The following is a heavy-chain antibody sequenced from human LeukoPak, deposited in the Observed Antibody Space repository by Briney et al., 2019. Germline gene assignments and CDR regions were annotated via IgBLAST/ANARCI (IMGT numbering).Heavy chain of an antibody. CDR1: GFTFSSYG. CDR3: ARDRFDDYGYYFDY. D-gene: IGHD4-17*01. J-gene: IGHJ4*02. Sequence: PGGSLRLSCAASGFTFSSYGMHWVRQAPGKGLEWVAVIWYDGSNKYYADSVKGRFTISRDNSKNTLYLQMNSLRAEDTAVYHCARDRFDDYGYYFDYWGQGTLVTVSS. CDR2: IWYDGSNK. V-gene: IGHV3-33*01.